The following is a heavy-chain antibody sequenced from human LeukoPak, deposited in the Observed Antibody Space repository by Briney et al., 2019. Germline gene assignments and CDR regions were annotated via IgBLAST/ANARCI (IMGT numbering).Heavy chain of an antibody. V-gene: IGHV3-7*01. CDR2: IKPDGGEQ. J-gene: IGHJ4*02. Sequence: PGGSLRLSCAASGFTFSNYWMGWVRQAPGKGLQWVANIKPDGGEQYYVDSVKGRFTISRDNAKNSLYLQMNSLRDEDTAVYYCAREGSGNYFYFFDYWGQGTLVSVSS. D-gene: IGHD4-11*01. CDR1: GFTFSNYW. CDR3: AREGSGNYFYFFDY.